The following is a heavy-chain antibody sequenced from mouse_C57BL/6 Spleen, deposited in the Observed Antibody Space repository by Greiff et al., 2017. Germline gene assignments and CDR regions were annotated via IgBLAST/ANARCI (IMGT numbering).Heavy chain of an antibody. V-gene: IGHV1-85*01. J-gene: IGHJ2*01. CDR3: AREGRRVTGTRGDYFDY. CDR1: GYTFTSYD. Sequence: QVQLQQSGPELVKPGASVKLSCKASGYTFTSYDINWVKPRPGQGLEWIGWISPRDGSTKCNEKCKGKATLTVDTSSSTAYMELHSLTSEDSAVYFCAREGRRVTGTRGDYFDYWGQGTTLTVSS. CDR2: ISPRDGST. D-gene: IGHD4-1*01.